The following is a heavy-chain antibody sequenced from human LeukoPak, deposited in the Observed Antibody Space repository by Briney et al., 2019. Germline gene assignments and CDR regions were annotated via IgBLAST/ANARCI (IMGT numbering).Heavy chain of an antibody. V-gene: IGHV1-8*01. CDR2: VNPNSGHT. Sequence: ASVKVSCKASGYTFTSYDINWVRQATGQGREWMGWVNPNSGHTGYAQKFQGRVTMTRNTSISTAYMELSSLRSEDTAVYYCARGAPGSYCSGGSCPYFDYWGQGTLVSVSS. CDR1: GYTFTSYD. D-gene: IGHD2-15*01. J-gene: IGHJ4*02. CDR3: ARGAPGSYCSGGSCPYFDY.